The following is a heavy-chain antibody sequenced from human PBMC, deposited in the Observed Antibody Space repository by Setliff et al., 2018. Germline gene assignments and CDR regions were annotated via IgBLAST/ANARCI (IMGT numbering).Heavy chain of an antibody. CDR1: GYSISSGCY. V-gene: IGHV4-38-2*01. Sequence: PSETLSLTCAVSGYSISSGCYWGWIRQPPGKGLEWIGSIYHSGSTYYNPSLKSRVTISVDTSKNQFSLKLSSVTAADTAVYYCARQPEGGYYDSSGYYGMAPYYFGYWGQGTLVTVSS. D-gene: IGHD3-22*01. CDR2: IYHSGST. J-gene: IGHJ4*02. CDR3: ARQPEGGYYDSSGYYGMAPYYFGY.